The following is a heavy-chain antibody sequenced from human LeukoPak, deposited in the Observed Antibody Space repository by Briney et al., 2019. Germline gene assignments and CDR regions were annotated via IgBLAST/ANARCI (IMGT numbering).Heavy chain of an antibody. CDR1: GFTLSSYW. D-gene: IGHD6-13*01. V-gene: IGHV3-7*01. J-gene: IGHJ4*02. Sequence: PGGSLRLSCAASGFTLSSYWMSWVRQAPGKGLEWVANIKQDGSEKYYVDSVKGRFTISRDNAKNSLYLQMNSLRAEDTAVYYCARDEPSSSWYNFDYWGQGTLVTVSS. CDR3: ARDEPSSSWYNFDY. CDR2: IKQDGSEK.